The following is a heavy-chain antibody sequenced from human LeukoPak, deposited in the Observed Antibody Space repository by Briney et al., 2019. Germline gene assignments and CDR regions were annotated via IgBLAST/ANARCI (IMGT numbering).Heavy chain of an antibody. CDR2: INHSGST. CDR3: ARARRGYYDSSGYYFDY. V-gene: IGHV4-34*01. Sequence: SETLSLTCAVYGGSFSGYYWSWIRQPPGKGLEWIGEINHSGSTNYNPSLKSRVTTSVDTSKNQFSLKLSSVTAADTAVYYCARARRGYYDSSGYYFDYWGQGTLVTVSS. D-gene: IGHD3-22*01. CDR1: GGSFSGYY. J-gene: IGHJ4*02.